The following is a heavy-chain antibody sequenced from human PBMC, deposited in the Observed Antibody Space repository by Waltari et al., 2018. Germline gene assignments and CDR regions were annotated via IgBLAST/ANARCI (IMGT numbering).Heavy chain of an antibody. D-gene: IGHD2-8*01. J-gene: IGHJ5*02. CDR3: ARWGCTNGVCYTGGFDP. CDR2: IYHSGST. CDR1: GYSISSGYY. Sequence: QVQLQESGPGLVKPSETLSLTCTVSGYSISSGYYWGWIRQPPGKGLEWIGSIYHSGSTNCNPSLKSRVTISVDTSKNQFSLKLSSVTAADTAVYYCARWGCTNGVCYTGGFDPWGQGTLVTVSS. V-gene: IGHV4-38-2*02.